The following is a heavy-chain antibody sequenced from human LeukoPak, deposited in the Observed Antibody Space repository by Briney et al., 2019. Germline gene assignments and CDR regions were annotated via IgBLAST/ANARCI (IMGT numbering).Heavy chain of an antibody. J-gene: IGHJ4*02. CDR2: IAPTDSYT. Sequence: GESLKISCQGSGYSFTSYWITWVRHMPGKGLEWMGMIAPTDSYTNYSPSFQGHVTISVDKSISTAYLQWSSLKASDTAMYFCASGSGTYSPDYWGQGTLVTVSS. D-gene: IGHD3-10*01. CDR1: GYSFTSYW. V-gene: IGHV5-10-1*01. CDR3: ASGSGTYSPDY.